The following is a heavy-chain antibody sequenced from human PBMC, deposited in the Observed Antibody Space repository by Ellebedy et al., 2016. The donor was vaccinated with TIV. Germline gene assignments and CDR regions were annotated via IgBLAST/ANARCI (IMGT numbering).Heavy chain of an antibody. J-gene: IGHJ4*02. D-gene: IGHD5/OR15-5a*01. CDR3: ARGRTSTVTKPKYFDY. CDR2: IDRSGST. Sequence: SETLSLXXAVYGGSFSGYYWTWIRQPPGKGLEWIGEIDRSGSTNYNPSLRSRVTISVDTSKNQFSLKLNSVTAADTTVYYCARGRTSTVTKPKYFDYWGQGALVTVAS. CDR1: GGSFSGYY. V-gene: IGHV4-34*01.